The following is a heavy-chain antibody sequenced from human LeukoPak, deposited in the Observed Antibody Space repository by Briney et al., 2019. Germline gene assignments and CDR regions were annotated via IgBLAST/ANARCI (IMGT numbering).Heavy chain of an antibody. CDR3: ARDYPYSYYMNV. Sequence: GGSLRLSCAASGFTFSSYSMNWVRQAPGKRLEWVSSITSSSSYVFYADSVKGRFTISRDNAKNLLYLQMNSLRAEDTAVYYCARDYPYSYYMNVWGNGTTVTVSS. V-gene: IGHV3-21*01. J-gene: IGHJ6*03. D-gene: IGHD4-11*01. CDR1: GFTFSSYS. CDR2: ITSSSSYV.